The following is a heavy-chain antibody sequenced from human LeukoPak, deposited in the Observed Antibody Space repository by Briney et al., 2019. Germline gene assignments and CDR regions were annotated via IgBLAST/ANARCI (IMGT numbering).Heavy chain of an antibody. CDR3: ARGSIVATNFDF. CDR1: GFTFSDYY. V-gene: IGHV3-11*05. J-gene: IGHJ4*02. Sequence: GGSLRLSCAASGFTFSDYYMSWIRQAPGKGLEWVSYISSSSSYTNYADSEKGRFTISRDNAKNSLYLQMNSLRAEDTAVYYCARGSIVATNFDFWGQGTLVTVSS. CDR2: ISSSSSYT. D-gene: IGHD6-6*01.